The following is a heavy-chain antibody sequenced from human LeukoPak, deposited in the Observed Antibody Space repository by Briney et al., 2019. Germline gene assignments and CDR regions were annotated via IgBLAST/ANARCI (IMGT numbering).Heavy chain of an antibody. CDR3: ARSRAFNSGAFDP. CDR1: GASVSSASY. J-gene: IGHJ5*02. Sequence: SETLSLTCTVSGASVSSASYWTWIRQPPGRGVEWIAHIYNGVNTNYNPFLKSRVTISVDTSKNQFSLRLNSVTAADTAVYYCARSRAFNSGAFDPWGQGSLVTASS. CDR2: IYNGVNT. D-gene: IGHD1-26*01. V-gene: IGHV4-61*01.